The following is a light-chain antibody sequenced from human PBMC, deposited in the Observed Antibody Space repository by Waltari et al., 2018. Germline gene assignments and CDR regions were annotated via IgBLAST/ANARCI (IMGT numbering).Light chain of an antibody. CDR3: MQGTHWPYT. Sequence: DIVMTQSPLSLPVTLGQPASISCRSSQSLVHSDGNTYLYCFQQRQGQSPRRLIYKVSSRGGGVPDRLSGSGSGTEFTLKISRVEDEDVGVDYCMQGTHWPYTFGQGTKLETK. CDR1: QSLVHSDGNTY. CDR2: KVS. V-gene: IGKV2-30*02. J-gene: IGKJ2*01.